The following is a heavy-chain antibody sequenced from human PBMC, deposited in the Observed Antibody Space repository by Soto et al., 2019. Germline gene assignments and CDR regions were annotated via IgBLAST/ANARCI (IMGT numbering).Heavy chain of an antibody. D-gene: IGHD5-12*01. CDR2: IKSKTDGGTT. CDR3: TTVGVATGYFQH. CDR1: GFTFSNAW. V-gene: IGHV3-15*01. Sequence: EVQLVESGGGLVKPGGSLRLSCAASGFTFSNAWMSWVRQAPGKGLEWVGGIKSKTDGGTTDYAAPVKGRFTISRDDSKNPLYLQMNSLKTEDTAVYYCTTVGVATGYFQHWGQGTLVTVSS. J-gene: IGHJ1*01.